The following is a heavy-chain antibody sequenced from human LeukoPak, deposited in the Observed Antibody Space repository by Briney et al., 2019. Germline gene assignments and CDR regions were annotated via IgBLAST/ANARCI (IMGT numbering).Heavy chain of an antibody. CDR3: ARGRYYDSSGYFGY. V-gene: IGHV1-8*03. Sequence: APVKVSCKASGYTFTGYYMHWVRQAPGQGLEWMGWMNPNSGNTGYAQKFQGRVTITRNTSISTAYMELSSLRSEDTAVYYCARGRYYDSSGYFGYWGQGTLVTVSS. J-gene: IGHJ4*02. D-gene: IGHD3-22*01. CDR1: GYTFTGYY. CDR2: MNPNSGNT.